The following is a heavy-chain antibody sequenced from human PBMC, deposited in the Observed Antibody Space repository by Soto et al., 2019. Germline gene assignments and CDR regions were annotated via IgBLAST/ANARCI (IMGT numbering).Heavy chain of an antibody. V-gene: IGHV4-31*03. CDR3: AREQISFGGVIDY. J-gene: IGHJ4*02. CDR1: GGSINSGGFY. D-gene: IGHD3-16*01. Sequence: QVQLQESGPGLVKPSQTLSLTCTVSGGSINSGGFYWSWIRQHPGKGLEWIGYIYYSGSTYFNPSLKCRVIISLDTSKNQFSLKLRSVTAADTAVYYCAREQISFGGVIDYWGQGTLVTVSS. CDR2: IYYSGST.